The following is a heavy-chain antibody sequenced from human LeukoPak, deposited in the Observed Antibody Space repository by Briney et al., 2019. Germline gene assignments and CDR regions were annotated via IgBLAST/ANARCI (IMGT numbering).Heavy chain of an antibody. CDR1: GGSISSYY. D-gene: IGHD3-22*01. J-gene: IGHJ5*02. CDR2: IYYSGST. CDR3: ARTDYDSSGDWFDP. V-gene: IGHV4-59*01. Sequence: SETLSLTCTVSGGSISSYYWSWIQQPPGKGLEWIGYIYYSGSTNYNPSLKSRVTISVDTSKNQFSLKLSSVTAADTAVYYCARTDYDSSGDWFDPWGQGTLVTVSS.